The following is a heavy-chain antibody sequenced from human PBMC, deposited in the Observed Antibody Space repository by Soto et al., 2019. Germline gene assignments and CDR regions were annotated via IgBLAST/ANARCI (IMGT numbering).Heavy chain of an antibody. CDR2: MFYSGTT. J-gene: IGHJ4*02. Sequence: SETLSLTCTVPGVSINSRGYYWGWIRQPPGKGLEWIESMFYSGTTYYNPSLKSRITIAVDSSKNQFSLSLSSVTAADTAFYYCARKEDGYNRLFDYWGQGILVTVSS. D-gene: IGHD5-12*01. CDR3: ARKEDGYNRLFDY. V-gene: IGHV4-39*01. CDR1: GVSINSRGYY.